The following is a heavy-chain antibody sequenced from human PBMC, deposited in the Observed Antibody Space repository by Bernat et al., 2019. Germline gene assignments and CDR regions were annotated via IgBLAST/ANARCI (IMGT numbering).Heavy chain of an antibody. D-gene: IGHD4-17*01. J-gene: IGHJ5*02. V-gene: IGHV4-30-2*01. CDR3: ARSMTTVTDNWFDP. CDR1: GGSISSGGYS. Sequence: QLQLQESGSGLVKPSQTLSLTCAVSGGSISSGGYSWSWIRQPPGKGLEWIGYIYHSGSTYYNPSLKSRVTISVDRSKNQFSLKLSSVTAADTAVYYCARSMTTVTDNWFDPWGQGTLVTVSS. CDR2: IYHSGST.